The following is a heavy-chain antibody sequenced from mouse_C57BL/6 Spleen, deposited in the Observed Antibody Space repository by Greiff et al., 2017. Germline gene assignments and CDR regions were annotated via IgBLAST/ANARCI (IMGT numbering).Heavy chain of an antibody. J-gene: IGHJ2*01. Sequence: VQRVESGPELVKPGASVKISCKASGYAFSSSWMNWVKQRPGKGLEWIGRIYPGDGDTNYNGKFKGKATLTADKSSSTAYMQLSSLTSEDSAVYFCARRVSGYFDYWGQGTTLTVSS. CDR1: GYAFSSSW. V-gene: IGHV1-82*01. CDR2: IYPGDGDT. CDR3: ARRVSGYFDY.